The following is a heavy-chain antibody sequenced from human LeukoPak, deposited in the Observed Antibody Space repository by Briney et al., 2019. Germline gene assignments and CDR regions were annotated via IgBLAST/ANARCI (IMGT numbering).Heavy chain of an antibody. CDR3: ARDMGWQQFDC. J-gene: IGHJ4*02. CDR1: GFTFSSYW. CDR2: IKSDGGET. V-gene: IGHV3-7*01. Sequence: GGSLRLSCAASGFTFSSYWMSWVRQAPGKGLERVANIKSDGGETYYMDFVKGRFTISRDNAKNSLYLQMNSLRAEDTAVYYCARDMGWQQFDCWGQGTLVTVSS. D-gene: IGHD5-24*01.